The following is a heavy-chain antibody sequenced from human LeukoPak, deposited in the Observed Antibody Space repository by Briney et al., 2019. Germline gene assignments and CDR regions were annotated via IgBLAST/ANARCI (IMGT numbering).Heavy chain of an antibody. J-gene: IGHJ5*02. V-gene: IGHV4-34*01. CDR1: GGSFSNYY. CDR2: INHSGST. CDR3: ARDTPGGYDFWWFDP. Sequence: SETLSLTCAVYGGSFSNYYWSWIRQPPGKGLEWIGEINHSGSTHYNPSLKSRVTISVDTSKNQFSLKLSSVTAADTAVYYCARDTPGGYDFWWFDPWGQGTLVTVSS. D-gene: IGHD5-12*01.